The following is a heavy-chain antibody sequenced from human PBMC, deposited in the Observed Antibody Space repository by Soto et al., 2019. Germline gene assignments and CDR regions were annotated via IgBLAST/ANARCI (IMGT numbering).Heavy chain of an antibody. V-gene: IGHV3-11*01. D-gene: IGHD3-22*01. CDR1: GFTFSDYY. CDR2: ISSSGSII. CDR3: ARDLGYYASDGYFDY. Sequence: LRLSCAASGFTFSDYYMSWIRQAPGKGLEWVSYISSSGSIIYYADSVKGRFTISRDNAKNSLYLQLDSLRAEDTAVYYCARDLGYYASDGYFDYWGQGTVVTV. J-gene: IGHJ4*02.